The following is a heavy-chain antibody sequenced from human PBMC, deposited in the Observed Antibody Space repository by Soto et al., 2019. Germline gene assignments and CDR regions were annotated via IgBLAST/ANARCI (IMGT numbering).Heavy chain of an antibody. Sequence: QVQLVQSGAEVKKPGSSVKVSCKASGGTFSSYAISWVRQAPGQGLEWMGGIIPIFGTANYAQKFQGRVTITADKSTSTAYRELCSLRSEYMAVYYCATLGGTARVKMDYWGHGPLPTASS. D-gene: IGHD5-18*01. CDR1: GGTFSSYA. J-gene: IGHJ4*01. CDR3: ATLGGTARVKMDY. CDR2: IIPIFGTA. V-gene: IGHV1-69*06.